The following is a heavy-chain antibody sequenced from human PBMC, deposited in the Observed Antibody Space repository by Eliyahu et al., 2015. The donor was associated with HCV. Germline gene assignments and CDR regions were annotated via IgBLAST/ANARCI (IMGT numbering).Heavy chain of an antibody. CDR2: ITSNGNTM. CDR3: AKGDCSGECYLIDY. CDR1: GFTFDGYA. Sequence: EVQLVESGGGLVQPGRSLRLSCSASGFTFDGYAXPWVRQVPGKGLGWVSGITSNGNTMGYVDSVKGRFTISRDNAKNSLYLQMNDLRREDAALYYCAKGDCSGECYLIDYWGQGTLVTVSS. V-gene: IGHV3-9*01. J-gene: IGHJ4*02. D-gene: IGHD2-21*01.